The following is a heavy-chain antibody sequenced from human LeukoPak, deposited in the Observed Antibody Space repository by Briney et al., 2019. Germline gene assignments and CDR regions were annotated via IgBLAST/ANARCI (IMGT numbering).Heavy chain of an antibody. CDR1: GFTFSSYS. V-gene: IGHV3-21*01. D-gene: IGHD2-2*01. J-gene: IGHJ1*01. CDR3: ARDSAPRVGYFQH. CDR2: ISSSSSYI. Sequence: GGSLRLSCAASGFTFSSYSMNWDRQAPGRGLEWVSSISSSSSYIYYADSVKGRFTISRDNAKNSLYLQMNSLRAEDTAVYYCARDSAPRVGYFQHWGQGTLFTVSS.